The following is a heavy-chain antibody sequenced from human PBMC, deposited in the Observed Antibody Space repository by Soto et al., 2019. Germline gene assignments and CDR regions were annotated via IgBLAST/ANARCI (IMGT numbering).Heavy chain of an antibody. CDR2: ISSSTSYT. Sequence: QVQLVESGGGLVKPGGSLRLSCAASGFTFSDHYMTWIRQAPGKGLEWVSYISSSTSYTNYADSVKGGFTISRDNAKNSLYLQMNSLRAEDTAVYYCASGAASTISKIDYWGQGTLVTVSS. CDR1: GFTFSDHY. CDR3: ASGAASTISKIDY. D-gene: IGHD6-13*01. J-gene: IGHJ4*02. V-gene: IGHV3-11*06.